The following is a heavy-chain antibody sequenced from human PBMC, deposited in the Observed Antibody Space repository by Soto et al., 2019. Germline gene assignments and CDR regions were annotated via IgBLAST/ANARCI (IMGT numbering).Heavy chain of an antibody. CDR1: GFTFSGAW. V-gene: IGHV3-15*01. CDR2: IKSRFDGGRI. Sequence: EVHLVESGGGPVKRGGSLRISCAASGFTFSGAWMSWVRQAPGKGLEWIGRIKSRFDGGRIDYAASVKGRFSISRDDSANTLFLQMNSLKTEDAGVYFCTTSVTGTPRAIDYWGQGTLATVSS. D-gene: IGHD1-7*01. CDR3: TTSVTGTPRAIDY. J-gene: IGHJ4*02.